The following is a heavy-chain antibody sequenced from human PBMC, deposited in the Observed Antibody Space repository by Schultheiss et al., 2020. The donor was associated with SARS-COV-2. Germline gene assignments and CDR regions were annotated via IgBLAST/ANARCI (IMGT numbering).Heavy chain of an antibody. V-gene: IGHV3-73*01. Sequence: GGSLRLSCAASGFTFSSYAMSWVRQASGKGLEWVGRIRSKANSYATAYAASVKGRFTISRDDSKNTAYLQMNSLKTEDTAVYYCTMGIAAAPPVWWGQGTLVTVSS. J-gene: IGHJ4*02. CDR2: IRSKANSYAT. D-gene: IGHD6-13*01. CDR3: TMGIAAAPPVW. CDR1: GFTFSSYA.